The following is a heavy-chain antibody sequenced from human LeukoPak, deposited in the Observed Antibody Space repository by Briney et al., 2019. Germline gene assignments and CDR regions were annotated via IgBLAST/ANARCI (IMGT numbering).Heavy chain of an antibody. CDR3: ARDHSGTQDY. CDR1: GFTFSNYG. CDR2: IWDDGSNE. Sequence: GRSLRLSCAASGFTFSNYGMHWVRQAPGKGLEWVAVIWDDGSNEYYADSVKGRFTIFRDSRRNTLYLQLNSLTAEDTAVYSCARDHSGTQDYWGQGTLVTVSS. J-gene: IGHJ4*02. V-gene: IGHV3-33*01. D-gene: IGHD1-1*01.